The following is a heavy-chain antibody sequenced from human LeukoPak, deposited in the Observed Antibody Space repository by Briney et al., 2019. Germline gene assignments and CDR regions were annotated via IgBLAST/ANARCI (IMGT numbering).Heavy chain of an antibody. V-gene: IGHV1-46*01. J-gene: IGHJ4*01. D-gene: IGHD3-9*01. CDR1: GYTLTSYY. Sequence: ASVKVSCKASGYTLTSYYMHWVRQAPGQGLEGMGIITPRGGSTSCAEKFQGRVIMTRDTSPSTVYIELSSRRCEGTAVYYCASGRRTYYEILTGYFTDWGQGTLVTVSS. CDR3: ASGRRTYYEILTGYFTD. CDR2: ITPRGGST.